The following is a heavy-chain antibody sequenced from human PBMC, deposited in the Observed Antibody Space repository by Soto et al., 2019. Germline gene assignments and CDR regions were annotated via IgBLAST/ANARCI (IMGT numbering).Heavy chain of an antibody. J-gene: IGHJ6*02. CDR3: AKDRRDYEFWSGYYYYGLDV. Sequence: QVQLVESGGGVVQPGTSLSLSCIASGVSLSGYGMHWVRQAPGRGLEWVAVISYDGSIRYYVDSVKGRFTITRDNRKNRLHLQMNSLRAEDTAVYYCAKDRRDYEFWSGYYYYGLDVWGHGATVTVSS. CDR2: ISYDGSIR. V-gene: IGHV3-30*18. CDR1: GVSLSGYG. D-gene: IGHD3-3*01.